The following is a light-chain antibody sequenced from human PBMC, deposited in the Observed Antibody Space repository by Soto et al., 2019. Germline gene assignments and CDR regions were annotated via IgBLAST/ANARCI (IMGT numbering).Light chain of an antibody. V-gene: IGLV2-23*01. CDR2: EGS. CDR3: CSYAGSSTLV. CDR1: SSDVGSYNL. Sequence: QSVLTQPASVSGSPGQSITISCTGTSSDVGSYNLVSWYQQHPGKAPKLMIYEGSKRPSGVSNRFSGSKSGNTASLTTSGLQAEDEADYYCCSYAGSSTLVFGTGTKLTVL. J-gene: IGLJ1*01.